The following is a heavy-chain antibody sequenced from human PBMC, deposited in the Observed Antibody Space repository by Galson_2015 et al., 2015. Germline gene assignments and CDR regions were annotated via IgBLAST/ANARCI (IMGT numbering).Heavy chain of an antibody. Sequence: SLRLSCAASGFSFSSYAMHWVRQAPGKGLEWVAVISYDGSNKYYADSVKGRFTISRDNSKNTLYLQMNSLRAEDTAVYYCMRPKDYYSMDAWGKGTTVTVSS. J-gene: IGHJ6*03. V-gene: IGHV3-30-3*01. CDR1: GFSFSSYA. CDR3: MRPKDYYSMDA. CDR2: ISYDGSNK.